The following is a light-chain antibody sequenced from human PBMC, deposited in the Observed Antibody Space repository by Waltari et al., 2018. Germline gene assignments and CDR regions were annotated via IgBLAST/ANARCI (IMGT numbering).Light chain of an antibody. CDR3: SSYTSISTWV. V-gene: IGLV2-14*03. CDR2: DVS. CDR1: SSDVGGYNY. Sequence: QSAPTQPASVSEYPGQSITISCTGTSSDVGGYNYVSWYQHHPGKAPKLMIYDVSHRPSGVSDRFSGSKSGNTASLTISGLQAEDEADYFCSSYTSISTWVFGGGTKLTVL. J-gene: IGLJ3*02.